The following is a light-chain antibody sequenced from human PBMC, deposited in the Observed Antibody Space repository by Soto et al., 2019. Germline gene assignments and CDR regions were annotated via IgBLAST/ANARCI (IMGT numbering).Light chain of an antibody. J-gene: IGKJ1*01. CDR3: MQGTLWPWT. CDR1: QSLVYSDGNTY. CDR2: EVS. Sequence: VVMTQSPLSLPVTLGQPASISCRSSQSLVYSDGNTYLTWFQQRPGQSPRRLIYEVSNRDSGVPDRFSGSGSGTDFTLKISGVEAEDVGVYYCMQGTLWPWTFGQGTKVEIK. V-gene: IGKV2-30*01.